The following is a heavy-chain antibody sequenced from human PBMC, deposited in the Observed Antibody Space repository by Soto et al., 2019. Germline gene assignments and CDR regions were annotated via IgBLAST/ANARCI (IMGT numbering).Heavy chain of an antibody. CDR3: AKEMGYYGMDV. D-gene: IGHD2-8*01. Sequence: RLSCAASGFTIRRYGLHRVRQAPGKGLEWVAVISYDGSNKYYADSVKGRFTISRDNSKNTLYLQMNSLRAEDTAVYYCAKEMGYYGMDVWGQGTTVTVSS. J-gene: IGHJ6*02. CDR2: ISYDGSNK. V-gene: IGHV3-30*18. CDR1: GFTIRRYG.